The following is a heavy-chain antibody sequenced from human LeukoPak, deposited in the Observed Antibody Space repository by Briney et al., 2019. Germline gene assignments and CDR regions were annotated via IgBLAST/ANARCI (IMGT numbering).Heavy chain of an antibody. V-gene: IGHV4-34*01. CDR3: ARGYCSGGGCYSGWYFDL. CDR1: GGSFGTFY. J-gene: IGHJ2*01. D-gene: IGHD2-15*01. CDR2: INHSGST. Sequence: SETLSLTCAVYGGSFGTFYWTWIRQPPGKGLEWIWEINHSGSTNYNPSLKSRVTISIDTSKDQFSRRLRSVTAADTAVYRCARGYCSGGGCYSGWYFDLWGRGTQVTVSS.